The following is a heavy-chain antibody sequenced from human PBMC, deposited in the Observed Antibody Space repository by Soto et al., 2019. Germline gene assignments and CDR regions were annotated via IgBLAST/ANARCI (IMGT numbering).Heavy chain of an antibody. CDR1: GGFISSGGYY. J-gene: IGHJ4*02. CDR2: IYYSGST. V-gene: IGHV4-31*03. Sequence: SETLSLTCTVSGGFISSGGYYWSWIRQHPGKGLEWIGYIYYSGSTYYNPSLKSRVTISVDTSKNQFSLKLSSVTAADTAVYYCASGEYSSSWGYFDYWGQGTLVTVSS. CDR3: ASGEYSSSWGYFDY. D-gene: IGHD6-6*01.